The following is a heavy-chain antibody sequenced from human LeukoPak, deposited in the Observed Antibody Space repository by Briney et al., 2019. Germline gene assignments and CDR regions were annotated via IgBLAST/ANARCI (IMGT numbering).Heavy chain of an antibody. D-gene: IGHD1-20*01. CDR3: ARDPYNWNDENAFDI. Sequence: SETLSLTCAVYGGSFSGYYWSWIRQPPGKGLDWIGEINHRGSTNYNPSLKSRVTIAVDTSKNQFSLKLSSVTAADTAVYYCARDPYNWNDENAFDIWGQGTMVTVSS. J-gene: IGHJ3*02. V-gene: IGHV4-34*01. CDR1: GGSFSGYY. CDR2: INHRGST.